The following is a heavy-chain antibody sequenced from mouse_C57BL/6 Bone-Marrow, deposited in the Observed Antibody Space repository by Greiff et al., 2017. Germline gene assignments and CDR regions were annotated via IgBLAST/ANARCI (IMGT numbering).Heavy chain of an antibody. CDR1: GFTFSDYG. V-gene: IGHV5-15*01. Sequence: EVKLVESGGGLVQPGGSLKLSCAASGFTFSDYGMAWVRQAPRKGPEWVAFISNLAYSIYYADTVTGRFTISRENAKNTLYLEMSSLRSEDTAMYYCARHLYGSSYYYAMDYWGQGTSVTVSS. CDR3: ARHLYGSSYYYAMDY. CDR2: ISNLAYSI. J-gene: IGHJ4*01. D-gene: IGHD1-1*01.